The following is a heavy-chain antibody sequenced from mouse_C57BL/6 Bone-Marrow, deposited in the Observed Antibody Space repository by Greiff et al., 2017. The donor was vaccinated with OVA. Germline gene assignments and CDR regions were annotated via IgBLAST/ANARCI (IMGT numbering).Heavy chain of an antibody. CDR3: ASVRGYYGSSFYYFDY. D-gene: IGHD1-1*01. V-gene: IGHV1-47*01. Sequence: QVQLKQSGAELVKPGASVKMSCKASGYTFTTYPIEWMKQNHGKSLEWIGNFHPYNDDTKYNEKFKGNATLTVEKSSSTVYLELSLLTSDDSAVYYCASVRGYYGSSFYYFDYWGQGTTLTVSS. J-gene: IGHJ2*01. CDR1: GYTFTTYP. CDR2: FHPYNDDT.